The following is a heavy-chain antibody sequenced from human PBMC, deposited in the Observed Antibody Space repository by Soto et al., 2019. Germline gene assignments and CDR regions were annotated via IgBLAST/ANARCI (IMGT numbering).Heavy chain of an antibody. D-gene: IGHD1-1*01. V-gene: IGHV4-31*03. Sequence: SETLSLTCTVSGGSISSGGYYRSWIRQHPGKGLEWIGYIYYSGSTYYNPSLKSRVTISVDTSKNQFSLKLSSVTAADTAVYYCARVSYNWNDVPAFDIWGQGTMVTVSS. CDR1: GGSISSGGYY. CDR3: ARVSYNWNDVPAFDI. CDR2: IYYSGST. J-gene: IGHJ3*02.